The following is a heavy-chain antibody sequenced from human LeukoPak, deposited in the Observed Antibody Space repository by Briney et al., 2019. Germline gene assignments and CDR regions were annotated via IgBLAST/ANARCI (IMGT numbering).Heavy chain of an antibody. V-gene: IGHV4-59*01. CDR2: IYYSGST. CDR1: GGSISSYY. J-gene: IGHJ3*02. Sequence: PPETLSLTCTVSGGSISSYYWSWIRQPPGKGLEWIGYIYYSGSTNYNPSLKSRVTISVDTSKNQFSLKLSSVTAADTAVYYCAREGKGWAWAFDIWGQGTMVTVSS. CDR3: AREGKGWAWAFDI. D-gene: IGHD2-15*01.